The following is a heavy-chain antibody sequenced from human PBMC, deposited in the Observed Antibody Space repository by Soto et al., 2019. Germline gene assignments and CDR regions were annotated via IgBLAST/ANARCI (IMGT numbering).Heavy chain of an antibody. CDR2: IKQDGSEK. V-gene: IGHV3-7*01. CDR1: EFTSSGYW. J-gene: IGHJ2*01. Sequence: EVQLVESGGGLVQPGGSLRLSCAASEFTSSGYWMTWVRQAPGKGLEWVANIKQDGSEKYYVDSVKGRFSISRDNAKNSLYLQMDSLRVEDTAVYYWARVANRYFDLWGRGTLVTVSS. CDR3: ARVANRYFDL.